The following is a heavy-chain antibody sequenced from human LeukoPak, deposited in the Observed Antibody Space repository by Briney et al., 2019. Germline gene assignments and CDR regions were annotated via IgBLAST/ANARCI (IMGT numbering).Heavy chain of an antibody. CDR1: VFTFSSYA. Sequence: GGSLRLSCAASVFTFSSYAMSWVRQAPGKGLEWVSAISGSGGSTYYADSVKGRFTIFRDNSKNTLYLQMNSLRAEDTAVYYCAKDVAYSSGWYQPNSDYWGQGTLVTVSS. V-gene: IGHV3-23*01. D-gene: IGHD6-19*01. CDR2: ISGSGGST. J-gene: IGHJ4*02. CDR3: AKDVAYSSGWYQPNSDY.